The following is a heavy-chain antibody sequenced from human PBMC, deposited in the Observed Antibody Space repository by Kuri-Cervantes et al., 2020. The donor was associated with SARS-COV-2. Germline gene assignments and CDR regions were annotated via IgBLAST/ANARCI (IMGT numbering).Heavy chain of an antibody. Sequence: SQTLSLTCAVFGGSFSGYQWGWIRQSPGKELEWIGEINHSGGTNYNSSLKSRVTISVDTSKNQFSLKLTSVTAADTAVYYCARGLIGLVPAPVLGLGPHYCYFHMDVWGQGTTVTVSS. CDR3: ARGLIGLVPAPVLGLGPHYCYFHMDV. D-gene: IGHD2-2*01. CDR1: GGSFSGYQ. J-gene: IGHJ6*02. CDR2: INHSGGT. V-gene: IGHV4-34*01.